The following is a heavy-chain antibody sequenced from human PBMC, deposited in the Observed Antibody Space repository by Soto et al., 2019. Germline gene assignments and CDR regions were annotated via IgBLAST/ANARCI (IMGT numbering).Heavy chain of an antibody. CDR3: AKGILVKPPGTRAFDI. D-gene: IGHD6-13*01. Sequence: EVQLLESGGGLVQPGGSLRLSCAASGFTFSSYAMSWVRQAPGKGLERVSTIGGSGSTYYADSVKGRFTISRDNSNNALYLQMNSLRAGDTAVYYCAKGILVKPPGTRAFDIWGQGTMVIVSS. V-gene: IGHV3-23*01. CDR1: GFTFSSYA. CDR2: IGGSGST. J-gene: IGHJ3*02.